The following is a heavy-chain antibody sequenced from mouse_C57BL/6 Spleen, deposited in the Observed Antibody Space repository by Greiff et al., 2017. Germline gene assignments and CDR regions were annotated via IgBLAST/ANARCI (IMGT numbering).Heavy chain of an antibody. D-gene: IGHD1-1*01. V-gene: IGHV1-7*01. Sequence: VKLQESGAELAKPGASVKLSCKASGYTFTSYWMHWVKQRPGQGLEWIGYINPSSGYTKYNQKFKDKATSTADKSSSTAYMQLSSLTYEDSAVYYCARAYYGSSEYFDVWGTGTTVTVSS. CDR1: GYTFTSYW. J-gene: IGHJ1*03. CDR2: INPSSGYT. CDR3: ARAYYGSSEYFDV.